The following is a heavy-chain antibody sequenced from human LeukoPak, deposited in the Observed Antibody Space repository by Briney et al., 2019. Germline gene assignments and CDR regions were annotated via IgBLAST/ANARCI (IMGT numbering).Heavy chain of an antibody. Sequence: PSETLSLTCTVSGGSISSSSYSWGWIRQPPGKGLEWIGSIYYSGSTYYNPSLKSRVTVSVDTSKNQFSLKLSSVTAADTAVYYCARQPFRSVAFRNWFDPWGQGTLVTVSS. CDR3: ARQPFRSVAFRNWFDP. CDR2: IYYSGST. J-gene: IGHJ5*02. V-gene: IGHV4-39*01. CDR1: GGSISSSSYS. D-gene: IGHD3-3*02.